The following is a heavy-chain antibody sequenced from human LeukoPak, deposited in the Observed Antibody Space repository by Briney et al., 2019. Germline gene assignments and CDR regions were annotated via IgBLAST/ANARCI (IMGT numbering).Heavy chain of an antibody. CDR2: IYSGGRT. CDR1: VFNLSSNY. CDR3: ARWGLSAFDM. J-gene: IGHJ3*02. Sequence: GGSLRLSCAASVFNLSSNYMSWVRQAPGEGMEWVSVIYSGGRTYYADSVKGRFTISRDNSKNTLYLQMNSLRAEDTAVYYCARWGLSAFDMWGQGTMVTVSS. D-gene: IGHD3-16*01. V-gene: IGHV3-66*02.